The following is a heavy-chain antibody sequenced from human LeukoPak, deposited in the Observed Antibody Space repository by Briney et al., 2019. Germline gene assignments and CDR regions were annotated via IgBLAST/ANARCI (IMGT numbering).Heavy chain of an antibody. V-gene: IGHV3-23*01. CDR1: GFTVSSNS. D-gene: IGHD3-16*02. CDR3: AKDLSRIMITFGGVIVSAQFDY. J-gene: IGHJ4*02. CDR2: ISGSGGST. Sequence: GGSLRLSCTVSGFTVSSNSMSWVRQAPGKGLEWVSAISGSGGSTYYADSVKGRFTISRDNSKNTLYLQMNSLRAEDTAVYYCAKDLSRIMITFGGVIVSAQFDYWGQGTLVTVSS.